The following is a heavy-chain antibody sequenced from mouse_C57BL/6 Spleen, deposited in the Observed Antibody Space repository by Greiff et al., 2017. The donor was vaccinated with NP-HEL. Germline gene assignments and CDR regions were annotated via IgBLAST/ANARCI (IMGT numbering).Heavy chain of an antibody. CDR2: ISDGGSYT. CDR3: AREREGRGYYFDY. Sequence: EVQGVESGGGLVKPGGSLKLSCAASGFTFSSYAMSWVRQTPEKRLEWVATISDGGSYTYYPDNVKGRFTISRDNAKNNLYLQMSHLKSEDTAMYYCAREREGRGYYFDYWGQGTTLTVSS. V-gene: IGHV5-4*01. CDR1: GFTFSSYA. J-gene: IGHJ2*01.